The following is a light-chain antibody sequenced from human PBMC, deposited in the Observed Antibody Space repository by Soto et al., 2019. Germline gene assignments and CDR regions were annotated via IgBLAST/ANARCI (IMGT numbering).Light chain of an antibody. J-gene: IGKJ1*01. CDR1: QSIGSW. V-gene: IGKV1-5*01. CDR2: DAS. Sequence: DIQMTQSPSTLSASVGDRVTITCRASQSIGSWLAWHQQKPGKAPRLLIYDASSLKSGVPSRFSGSGSGTEFTLTISSLQSDDFATYYCQQYRNSWTFGQGTKVEVK. CDR3: QQYRNSWT.